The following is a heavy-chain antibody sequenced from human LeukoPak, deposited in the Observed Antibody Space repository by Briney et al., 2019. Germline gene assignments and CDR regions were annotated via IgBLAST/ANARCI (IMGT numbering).Heavy chain of an antibody. V-gene: IGHV3-48*04. CDR3: ASSTVDYSNYPQHNWFDP. Sequence: PGGSLRLSCAASGFTFSSYSMNWVRQAPGKGLEWVSYISYSSSTIYYADSLKRRFTTSRDNAKNSLYLQMNSLRAEDTAVYYCASSTVDYSNYPQHNWFDPWGQGALVTVSS. CDR1: GFTFSSYS. J-gene: IGHJ5*02. D-gene: IGHD4-11*01. CDR2: ISYSSSTI.